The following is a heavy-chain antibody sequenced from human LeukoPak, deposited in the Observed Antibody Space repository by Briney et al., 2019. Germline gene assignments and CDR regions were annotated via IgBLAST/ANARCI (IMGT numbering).Heavy chain of an antibody. CDR3: ARGPRERFWSGYYIRPTLDY. V-gene: IGHV1-69*04. Sequence: GASVKVSCKASGYTFTSYGISWVRQAPGQGLEWMGRIIPILGIANYAQKFQGRVTITADKSTSTAYMELSSLRSEDTAVYYCARGPRERFWSGYYIRPTLDYWGQGTLVTVSS. D-gene: IGHD3-3*02. CDR1: GYTFTSYG. J-gene: IGHJ4*02. CDR2: IIPILGIA.